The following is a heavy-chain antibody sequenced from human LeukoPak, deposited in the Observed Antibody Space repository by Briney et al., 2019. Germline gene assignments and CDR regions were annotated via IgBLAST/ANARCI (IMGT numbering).Heavy chain of an antibody. V-gene: IGHV4-34*01. Sequence: PSETLSLTCAVYGGSFSGYYWSWLRQPPGKGLEWIGEINHSGSTNYNPSLKSRVTISVDTSKNQFSLKLSSVTAADTAVYYCMVRGVIRYYFDYWGQGTLVTVSS. CDR1: GGSFSGYY. CDR2: INHSGST. D-gene: IGHD3-10*01. CDR3: MVRGVIRYYFDY. J-gene: IGHJ4*02.